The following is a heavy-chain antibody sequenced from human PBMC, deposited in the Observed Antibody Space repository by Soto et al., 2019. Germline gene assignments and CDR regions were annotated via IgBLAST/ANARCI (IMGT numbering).Heavy chain of an antibody. CDR1: GFTFSSYG. Sequence: QVQLVESGGGVVQPGRSLRLSCAASGFTFSSYGMHWVRQAPGKGLEWVAVISYDGSNKYYADSVKGRFTISRDNSKNTLYLQMNSLIAEDTAVYYFAKDREGSGSYSGPYYYYDGMDVWGQGTTVTVSS. D-gene: IGHD3-10*01. J-gene: IGHJ6*02. V-gene: IGHV3-30*18. CDR2: ISYDGSNK. CDR3: AKDREGSGSYSGPYYYYDGMDV.